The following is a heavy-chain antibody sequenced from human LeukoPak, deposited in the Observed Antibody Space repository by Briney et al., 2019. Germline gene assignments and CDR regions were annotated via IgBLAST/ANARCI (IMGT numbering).Heavy chain of an antibody. CDR2: ISYDGGDR. V-gene: IGHV3-30*18. CDR3: AKACSSAWYSIDY. Sequence: GRSLRLSCAASGFTFSSYGMHWVRQAPGKGLEWVSVISYDGGDRFYADSVKGRFTISRDNSNNTLYLQMNSLRAEDTAVYYCAKACSSAWYSIDYWGQGTLVTVSS. J-gene: IGHJ4*02. CDR1: GFTFSSYG. D-gene: IGHD6-19*01.